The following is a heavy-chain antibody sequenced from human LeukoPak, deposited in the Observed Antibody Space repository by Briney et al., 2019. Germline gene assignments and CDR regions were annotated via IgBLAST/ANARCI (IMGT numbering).Heavy chain of an antibody. CDR3: ARAESHRNSGYDY. CDR2: ISRSGSTI. Sequence: GGSLRLSCAASGFTFSSYIMNWVRQTPGKGLEWVSYISRSGSTIYFADSVNGRFTFSRDNAKNSLYLQMDSLRVEDTAVYYCARAESHRNSGYDYWGQGTLVTVSS. CDR1: GFTFSSYI. J-gene: IGHJ4*02. V-gene: IGHV3-48*04. D-gene: IGHD5-12*01.